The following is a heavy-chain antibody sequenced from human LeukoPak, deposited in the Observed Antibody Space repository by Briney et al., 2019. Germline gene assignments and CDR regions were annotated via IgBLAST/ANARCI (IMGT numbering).Heavy chain of an antibody. D-gene: IGHD5-18*01. V-gene: IGHV1-8*01. CDR2: MNPNSGNT. CDR3: ARAEPRIQLWQGLYYYYGMDV. Sequence: ASVKVSCKASGYTFTSYDINWVRQATGQGLEWMGWMNPNSGNTGYAQKFQGRVTMTRNTSISTAYMELSSLGSEDTAVYYCARAEPRIQLWQGLYYYYGMDVWGQGTTVTVSS. J-gene: IGHJ6*02. CDR1: GYTFTSYD.